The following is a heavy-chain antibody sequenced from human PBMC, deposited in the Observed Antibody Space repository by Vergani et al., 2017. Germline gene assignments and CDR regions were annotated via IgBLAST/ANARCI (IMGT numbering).Heavy chain of an antibody. V-gene: IGHV4-39*01. CDR3: ARQVVPATGVNTYYYYMDV. Sequence: QLQLQESGPGLVKPSETLSLTCTVSGGSISSSSYYWGWIRQPPGKGLEWIGSISYSGSTYYNPSLKSRVTISVDTSKNQFSLKLSSVTAADTAVYYCARQVVPATGVNTYYYYMDVWGKGTTVTVSS. D-gene: IGHD2-15*01. CDR2: ISYSGST. CDR1: GGSISSSSYY. J-gene: IGHJ6*03.